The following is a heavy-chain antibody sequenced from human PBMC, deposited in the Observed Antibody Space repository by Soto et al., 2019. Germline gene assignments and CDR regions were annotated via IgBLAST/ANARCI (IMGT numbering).Heavy chain of an antibody. CDR3: TRATFDV. V-gene: IGHV3-33*01. CDR1: GFSFSTYA. Sequence: PGGSLRLSCAVSGFSFSTYAMHWVRQAPGKGLEWLAIIWFDGVKEYYAESMRGRFTISIDNSKNTVFLQMDTVGAEDSALYYCTRATFDVWGQGTTVTVSS. CDR2: IWFDGVKE. J-gene: IGHJ6*02.